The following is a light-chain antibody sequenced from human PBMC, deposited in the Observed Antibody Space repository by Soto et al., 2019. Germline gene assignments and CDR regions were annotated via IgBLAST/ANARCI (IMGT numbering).Light chain of an antibody. CDR2: GAS. CDR1: QSISDT. Sequence: EIVMTQSPATLSVSPGGRATVSCRASQSISDTLAWYQQKPGQAPRLLIYGASSRATGIPDRFSGGGSGTDFSLTISRLDPEDFAVYYCQQYGSSRITFGQGTRLEI. J-gene: IGKJ5*01. V-gene: IGKV3-20*01. CDR3: QQYGSSRIT.